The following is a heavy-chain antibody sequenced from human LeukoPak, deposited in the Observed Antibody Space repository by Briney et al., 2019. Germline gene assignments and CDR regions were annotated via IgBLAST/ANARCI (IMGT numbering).Heavy chain of an antibody. CDR3: AKGTYDYVWGSYRPFDY. D-gene: IGHD3-16*02. CDR1: GFTFSSYA. Sequence: GGSLRLSCAASGFTFSSYAMSWVRQAPGKGLEWVSAISGSGGSTYYADSVKGRFTISRDNSKNTLYLQINSLRAEDTAVYYCAKGTYDYVWGSYRPFDYWGQGTLVTVSS. V-gene: IGHV3-23*01. CDR2: ISGSGGST. J-gene: IGHJ4*02.